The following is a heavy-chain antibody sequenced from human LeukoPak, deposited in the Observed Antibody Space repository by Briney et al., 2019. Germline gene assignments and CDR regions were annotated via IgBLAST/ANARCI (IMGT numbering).Heavy chain of an antibody. J-gene: IGHJ4*02. Sequence: ASVKVSCKASGYTFTGYYMHWVRQAPGQGLEWMGWINPNSGGTNYAQKFQGGVTMTRDTSISTAYMELSRLRSDDTAVYYCARGTIFGVVYIYYFDYWGQGTLVTVSS. CDR2: INPNSGGT. CDR3: ARGTIFGVVYIYYFDY. D-gene: IGHD3-3*01. CDR1: GYTFTGYY. V-gene: IGHV1-2*02.